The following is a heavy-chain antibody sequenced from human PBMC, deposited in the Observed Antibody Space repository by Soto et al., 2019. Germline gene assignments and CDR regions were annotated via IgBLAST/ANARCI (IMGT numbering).Heavy chain of an antibody. D-gene: IGHD3-10*01. CDR2: INAGNGNT. CDR3: ARVRGSTMFDP. CDR1: GYTFTSYA. V-gene: IGHV1-3*01. Sequence: QVQLVQSGAEVKKPGASVKVSCKASGYTFTSYAMHWVRQAPGQRLEWMGWINAGNGNTKYSQKFQGRVTITRDTSASTAYMELSSLRSEDTAVYYYARVRGSTMFDPWGQGTLVTVSS. J-gene: IGHJ5*02.